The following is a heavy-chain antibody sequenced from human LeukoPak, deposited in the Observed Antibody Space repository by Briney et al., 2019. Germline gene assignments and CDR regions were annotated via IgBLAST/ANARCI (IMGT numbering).Heavy chain of an antibody. CDR2: ISYIGST. D-gene: IGHD4-17*01. CDR3: ARGLRTLRFDY. V-gene: IGHV4-59*11. CDR1: GGSFTTHY. J-gene: IGHJ4*02. Sequence: SETLSLTCTVSGGSFTTHYWSWIRQPPGKGLEWIGYISYIGSTNYNPSLKSRVTISVDTSKNQFSLKLSSVTAADTAVYYCARGLRTLRFDYWGQGTLVTVSS.